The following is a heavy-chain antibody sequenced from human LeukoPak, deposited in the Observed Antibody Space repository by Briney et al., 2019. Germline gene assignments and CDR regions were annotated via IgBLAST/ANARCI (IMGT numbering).Heavy chain of an antibody. D-gene: IGHD6-6*01. J-gene: IGHJ4*02. V-gene: IGHV3-21*01. Sequence: PGGSLRLSCAASGFTFSSYGMNWVRQAPGKGLEWVSSISSSSSYKYYADSVKGRSTISRDNAKNSLYLQMNSLRAEDTAVYYCARDLVSSAPIPYYFDYWGQGTLVTVSS. CDR3: ARDLVSSAPIPYYFDY. CDR2: ISSSSSYK. CDR1: GFTFSSYG.